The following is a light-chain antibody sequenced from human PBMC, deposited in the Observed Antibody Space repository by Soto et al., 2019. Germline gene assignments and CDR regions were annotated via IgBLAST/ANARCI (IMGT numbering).Light chain of an antibody. J-gene: IGKJ4*01. CDR1: QSISSY. V-gene: IGKV1-39*02. CDR2: AAS. CDR3: QKFSSYPLN. Sequence: DIQMTPSPSSLSASVLYIVTITFRASQSISSYLNWYQQKPGKAPKLLIYAASSLQSGVPSRFSGGGSGTDFTLTISRLEPEDFAVYYCQKFSSYPLNFGGGTKVAIK.